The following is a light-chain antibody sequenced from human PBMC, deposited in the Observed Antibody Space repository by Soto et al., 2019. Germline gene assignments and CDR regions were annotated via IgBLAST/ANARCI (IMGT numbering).Light chain of an antibody. CDR2: AAS. J-gene: IGKJ1*01. CDR3: LQCGHFPWT. V-gene: IGKV1-6*01. CDR1: QGIGND. Sequence: AIQLTQSPASLSASVGDRVTISCRASQGIGNDLAWYQQKPGKAPRLLIFAASNLQSGVPSRFSGSGSGTDFTLTISRLQPEDFATYYCLQCGHFPWTFGQGTKVDIK.